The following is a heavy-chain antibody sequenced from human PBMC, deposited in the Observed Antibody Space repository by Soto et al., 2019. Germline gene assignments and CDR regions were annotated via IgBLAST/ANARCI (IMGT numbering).Heavy chain of an antibody. V-gene: IGHV4-34*01. Sequence: SETLSLTCAVHGDSFSGYYWSWIRQSPGKGLEWIGEIDHSGSANYNPSLTSRVSMSVDTSNHQFSLKLSSVTAADTAVYYCERRYGGTLDYWGQGTLVTVS. D-gene: IGHD4-17*01. CDR3: ERRYGGTLDY. CDR1: GDSFSGYY. CDR2: IDHSGSA. J-gene: IGHJ4*02.